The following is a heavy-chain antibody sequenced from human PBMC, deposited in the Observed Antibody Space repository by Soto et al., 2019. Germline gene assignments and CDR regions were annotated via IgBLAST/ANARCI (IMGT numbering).Heavy chain of an antibody. J-gene: IGHJ3*02. Sequence: SETLYLTCTVSSVSVTSSGSYYWTWIRQPPGKGLEWIGYMYYNGITNYNPSLKSRGSISLDTSKNQFSLKLRSVTAADTAMYYCARDQGGYAYGSAAFDIWGQGTMVT. CDR1: SVSVTSSGSYY. V-gene: IGHV4-61*01. D-gene: IGHD5-18*01. CDR3: ARDQGGYAYGSAAFDI. CDR2: MYYNGIT.